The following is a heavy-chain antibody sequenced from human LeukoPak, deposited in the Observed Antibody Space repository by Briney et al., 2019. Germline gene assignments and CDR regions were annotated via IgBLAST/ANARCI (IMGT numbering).Heavy chain of an antibody. Sequence: GGSLRLSCAASGFTFSSYAMHWVRQAPGKGLEWVAVISYDGSNKYYADSVKGRFTISRDNSKNTLYLQMNSLRAEDTAVYYCAKDRGPLVGATRNYFDYWGQGTLVTVSS. CDR3: AKDRGPLVGATRNYFDY. J-gene: IGHJ4*02. CDR1: GFTFSSYA. CDR2: ISYDGSNK. V-gene: IGHV3-30-3*01. D-gene: IGHD1-26*01.